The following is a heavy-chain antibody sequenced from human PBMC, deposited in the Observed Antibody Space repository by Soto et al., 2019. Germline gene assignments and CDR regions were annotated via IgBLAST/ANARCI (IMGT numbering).Heavy chain of an antibody. CDR3: ARDTFGNWFDP. CDR1: GGSISCYY. CDR2: IHTTGST. Sequence: SETLSLTCSVSGGSISCYYWTWIRQPAGKGLEWIGRIHTTGSTNYNPSLKSRVTMSVDTSKNHFSLKLSSVTAADTAVYYCARDTFGNWFDPWGQGTLVTVSS. V-gene: IGHV4-4*07. D-gene: IGHD3-10*01. J-gene: IGHJ5*02.